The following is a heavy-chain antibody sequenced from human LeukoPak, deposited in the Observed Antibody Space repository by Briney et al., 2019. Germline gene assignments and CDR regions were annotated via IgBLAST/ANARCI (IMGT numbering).Heavy chain of an antibody. V-gene: IGHV3-21*01. J-gene: IGHJ4*02. CDR1: GFTFSSYS. D-gene: IGHD1-26*01. Sequence: PGESLRLSCAASGFTFSSYSMNWVRQAPGKGLEWVSSISSSSTYIYYADSVKGRFTISRDNAKNSLYLQMNSLRAEDTAVYYCARVGGGSYYPFDYWGQGTLVTVSS. CDR2: ISSSSTYI. CDR3: ARVGGGSYYPFDY.